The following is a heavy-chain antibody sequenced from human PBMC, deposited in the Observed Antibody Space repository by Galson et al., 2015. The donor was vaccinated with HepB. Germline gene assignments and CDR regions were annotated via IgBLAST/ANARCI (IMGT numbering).Heavy chain of an antibody. CDR1: GFTFSTYT. V-gene: IGHV3-30*01. Sequence: SLRLSCAASGFTFSTYTMHWVRPAPGKGLEWVSLTSYDESNKNYADSVKGRFTIARDNSKNTLYLQMNSLRPEDTAVYYCARDREMSTRWPDYYRHSGMDVWGQETTVTVSS. J-gene: IGHJ6*02. CDR2: TSYDESNK. CDR3: ARDREMSTRWPDYYRHSGMDV. D-gene: IGHD5-24*01.